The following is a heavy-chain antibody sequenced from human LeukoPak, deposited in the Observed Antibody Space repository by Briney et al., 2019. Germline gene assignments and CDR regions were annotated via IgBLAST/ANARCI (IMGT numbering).Heavy chain of an antibody. J-gene: IGHJ4*02. CDR1: GGSISSYY. Sequence: SETLSLTCTVSGGSISSYYWSWIRQPPGKGLEWIGYIYYSGSTNYNPSLKSRVTISVDTSKNQFSLKLSSVTAADTAVYYCARVYGDYETHLDYWGQVTLVTVSS. D-gene: IGHD4-17*01. V-gene: IGHV4-59*01. CDR2: IYYSGST. CDR3: ARVYGDYETHLDY.